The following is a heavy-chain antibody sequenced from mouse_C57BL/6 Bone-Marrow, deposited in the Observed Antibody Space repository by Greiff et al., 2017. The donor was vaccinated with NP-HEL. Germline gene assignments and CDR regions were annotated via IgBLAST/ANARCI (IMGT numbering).Heavy chain of an antibody. CDR3: ARREAQAMDY. CDR2: INPNNGGT. CDR1: GYTFTDYY. V-gene: IGHV1-26*01. D-gene: IGHD3-2*02. J-gene: IGHJ4*01. Sequence: VQLQQSGPELVKPGASVKISCKASGYTFTDYYMNWVKQSHGKSLEWIGDINPNNGGTSYNQKFKGKATLTVDKSSSTAYMELRSLASEDSAVYYCARREAQAMDYWGQGTSVTVSS.